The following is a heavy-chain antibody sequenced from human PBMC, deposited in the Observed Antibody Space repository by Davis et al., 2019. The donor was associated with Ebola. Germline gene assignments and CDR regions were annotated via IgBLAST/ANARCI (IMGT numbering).Heavy chain of an antibody. CDR2: INPKSRAT. Sequence: ASVKVSCKAFGYTFIYYYINWVRQTPGQGLEWMGRINPKSRATTYAQRFHGRVTMTRDPSSGTAYMDLGSLKSDDTAVYYCARGPAANAPLDYWGQGTLVTVSS. CDR3: ARGPAANAPLDY. CDR1: GYTFIYYY. V-gene: IGHV1-2*02. D-gene: IGHD2-2*01. J-gene: IGHJ4*02.